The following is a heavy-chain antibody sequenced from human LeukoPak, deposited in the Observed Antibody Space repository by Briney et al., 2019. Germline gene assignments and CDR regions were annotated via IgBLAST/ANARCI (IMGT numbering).Heavy chain of an antibody. CDR2: INPNSGGT. V-gene: IGHV1-2*02. CDR1: EYTFTGYC. D-gene: IGHD3-22*01. Sequence: ASVKVSCKASEYTFTGYCMHWVRQAPGQGLEWMGWINPNSGGTNYAQKFQGRVTMTRDTSIGTAYMELSRLRSDDTAVYYCARDRLFRAYYYDSSGPRPLDVWGKGTTVTVSS. J-gene: IGHJ6*04. CDR3: ARDRLFRAYYYDSSGPRPLDV.